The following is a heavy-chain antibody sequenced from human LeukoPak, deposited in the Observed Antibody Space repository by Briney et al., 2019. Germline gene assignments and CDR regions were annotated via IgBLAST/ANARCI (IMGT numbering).Heavy chain of an antibody. Sequence: PSETLSLTCAVSGDSISSGDYYWSWIRQPPGKGLEWIGSIYHSGSTYYNPSLKSRVTISVDTSKNQFSLKLSSVTAADTAVYYCARAAVPAALNWFDPWGQGTLVTVSS. J-gene: IGHJ5*02. V-gene: IGHV4-39*07. CDR2: IYHSGST. CDR1: GDSISSGDYY. D-gene: IGHD2-2*01. CDR3: ARAAVPAALNWFDP.